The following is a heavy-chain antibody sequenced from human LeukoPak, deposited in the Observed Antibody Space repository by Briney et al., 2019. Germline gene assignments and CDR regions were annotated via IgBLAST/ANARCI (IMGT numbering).Heavy chain of an antibody. CDR2: ISYDGSNK. Sequence: GRSLRLSCAASGFTFSSYAMHWVRQAPGKGLEWVAVISYDGSNKYYADSVKGRFTISRDNSKNTLYLQMNSLRAEDTAVYYXXXXXXGYDFLFPDYWGQGTLVTVSS. D-gene: IGHD5-12*01. CDR3: XXXXXGYDFLFPDY. CDR1: GFTFSSYA. V-gene: IGHV3-30-3*01. J-gene: IGHJ4*02.